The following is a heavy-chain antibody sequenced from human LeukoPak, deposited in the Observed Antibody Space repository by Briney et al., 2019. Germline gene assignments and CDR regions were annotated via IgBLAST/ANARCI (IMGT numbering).Heavy chain of an antibody. J-gene: IGHJ3*02. D-gene: IGHD3-9*01. V-gene: IGHV1-8*01. Sequence: GPSVKVSCKASGHTFTSYDINWVRQATGKGFEWMGWMNPNSGNTGYAQKFQGRVTMTRNTSISTAYMELSSLRSEDTAVYYCARGKYFDPSGTFGTWGQGAMDTVSS. CDR2: MNPNSGNT. CDR1: GHTFTSYD. CDR3: ARGKYFDPSGTFGT.